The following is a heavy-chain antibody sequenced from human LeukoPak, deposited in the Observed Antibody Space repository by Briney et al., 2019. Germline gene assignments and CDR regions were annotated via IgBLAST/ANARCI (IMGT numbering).Heavy chain of an antibody. CDR3: AKIHGSGSYYRPNFDY. J-gene: IGHJ4*02. V-gene: IGHV3-23*01. CDR1: GFTFSSYA. CDR2: ISTSDSST. Sequence: PGGCLRLACAAPGFTFSSYAMGWGRETPGRGVEWVSAISTSDSSTYYADSVKRRFTISRDNSKNTLYLQMNSLIAEDTAVYYCAKIHGSGSYYRPNFDYWGQGTLVTVSS. D-gene: IGHD3-10*01.